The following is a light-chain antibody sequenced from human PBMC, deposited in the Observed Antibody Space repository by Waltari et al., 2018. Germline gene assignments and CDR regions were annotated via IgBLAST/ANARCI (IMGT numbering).Light chain of an antibody. CDR3: SSYAGSNKLI. J-gene: IGLJ2*01. CDR1: SSDIGAYKY. CDR2: EVD. V-gene: IGLV2-8*01. Sequence: QSALTQPPSASGSPGQAVIISCTGTSSDIGAYKYVCWYQQIPGKAPALIIYEVDRRPPVVPDRFSGSKSCNTASLTVSWLQTEDDGDYSCSSYAGSNKLIFGGVTTLTVL.